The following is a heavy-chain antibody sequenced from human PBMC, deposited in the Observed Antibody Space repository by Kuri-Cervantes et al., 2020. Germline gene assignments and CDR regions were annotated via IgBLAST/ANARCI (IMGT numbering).Heavy chain of an antibody. CDR2: INHSGST. V-gene: IGHV4-34*01. Sequence: GSLRLSCAVYGGSFSGYYWSWIRQPPGKGLEWIGEINHSGSTNYNPSLKSRVTISVDTSKNQFSLKLSSVTAADTAVYYCARDFIIRDCGDYGGWFDPWGQGTLVTVSS. J-gene: IGHJ5*02. CDR1: GGSFSGYY. CDR3: ARDFIIRDCGDYGGWFDP. D-gene: IGHD4-17*01.